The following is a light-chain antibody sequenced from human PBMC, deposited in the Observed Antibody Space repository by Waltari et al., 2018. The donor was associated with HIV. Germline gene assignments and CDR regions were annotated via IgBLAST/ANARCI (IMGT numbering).Light chain of an antibody. CDR2: DNT. V-gene: IGLV1-40*01. CDR3: QSYDSSLSGVV. CDR1: HPHIGAGQH. Sequence: QSVLRQPPSVSGAHGQRVTIPSTGRHPHIGAGQHLHWYKQLPVTAPKLLIYDNTNRPSGVPDRFSGSKSGTSTSLAIAGLQADDEADYYCQSYDSSLSGVVFGGGTRLTVL. J-gene: IGLJ2*01.